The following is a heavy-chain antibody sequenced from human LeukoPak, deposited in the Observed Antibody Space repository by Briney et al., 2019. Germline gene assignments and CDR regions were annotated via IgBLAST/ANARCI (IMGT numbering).Heavy chain of an antibody. J-gene: IGHJ4*02. CDR2: IKRDGSEK. D-gene: IGHD3-22*01. CDR3: ARDLYYYDTSSPEY. V-gene: IGHV3-7*01. Sequence: GGSLRLSCAVSGFTFSSYWMNWVRQAPGKGLEWVANIKRDGSEKYYVDSVKGRFTISRDNAKDSLYLQMNSLRAEDTAVYYCARDLYYYDTSSPEYWGQGTLVTVSS. CDR1: GFTFSSYW.